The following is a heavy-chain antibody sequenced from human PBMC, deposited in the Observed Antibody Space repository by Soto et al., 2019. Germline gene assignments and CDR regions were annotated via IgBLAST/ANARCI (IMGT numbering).Heavy chain of an antibody. CDR1: GYTFTNYD. D-gene: IGHD3-10*01. CDR3: ARNLYNTGSFDH. J-gene: IGHJ4*02. Sequence: QVQLVQSGAVVKKPGASVKVSCKASGYTFTNYDINWVRQATGQGLEWVGWMTPISGDTGYAQNFQGRVTMTRDTPRSTAYLELSSLTSEDTAVYYCARNLYNTGSFDHWGQGTLVTVSS. V-gene: IGHV1-8*02. CDR2: MTPISGDT.